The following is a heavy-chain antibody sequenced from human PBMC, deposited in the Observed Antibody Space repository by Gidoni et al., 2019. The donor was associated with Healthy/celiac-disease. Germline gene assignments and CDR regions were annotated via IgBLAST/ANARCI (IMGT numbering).Heavy chain of an antibody. Sequence: QVQLVQSGAEVKKPGASVKFSCKAFGYTFPSYGISWVRQAPGQGLEWMGWISAYNGNTNYAQKLQGRVTMTTDTSTSTAYMELRSLRSDDTAVYYCARATYDYGDYDWYFDLWGRGTLVTVSS. V-gene: IGHV1-18*04. CDR2: ISAYNGNT. D-gene: IGHD4-17*01. J-gene: IGHJ2*01. CDR3: ARATYDYGDYDWYFDL. CDR1: GYTFPSYG.